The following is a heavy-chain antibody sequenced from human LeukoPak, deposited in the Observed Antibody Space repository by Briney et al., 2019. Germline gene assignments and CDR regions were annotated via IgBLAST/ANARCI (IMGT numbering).Heavy chain of an antibody. CDR1: GFTFSSYW. CDR3: ARAVTYFYGSVTYDWFES. CDR2: IESNGLA. J-gene: IGHJ5*01. V-gene: IGHV3-74*01. D-gene: IGHD3-10*01. Sequence: GGSLKLSCAASGFTFSSYWMHWVRQTPGKGLMWVSRIESNGLALYADSVRDRFTISRDNAKNTVYLQMNSLRADDTAMYYCARAVTYFYGSVTYDWFESWGQGTLVTVSS.